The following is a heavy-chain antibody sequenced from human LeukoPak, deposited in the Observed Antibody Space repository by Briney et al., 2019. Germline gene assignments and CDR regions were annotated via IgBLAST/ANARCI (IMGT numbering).Heavy chain of an antibody. V-gene: IGHV3-7*01. CDR2: IKKDGSEK. J-gene: IGHJ4*02. CDR3: AREVEHSGSAFDY. CDR1: GFTFSSYW. D-gene: IGHD1-26*01. Sequence: PGGSLRLSCAASGFTFSSYWMSWVRQAPGKGLEWVANIKKDGSEKYYVDSVKGRFTISRDNAKNSLYLQMNSLRAEDTAVYYCAREVEHSGSAFDYWGQGTLVTVSS.